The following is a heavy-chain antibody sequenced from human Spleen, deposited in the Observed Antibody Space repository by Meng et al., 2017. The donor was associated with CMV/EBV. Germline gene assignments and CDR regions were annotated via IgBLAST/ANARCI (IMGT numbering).Heavy chain of an antibody. CDR1: GYTFTDYY. J-gene: IGHJ5*02. CDR3: ARPSRWGGVRRFDP. CDR2: INPNNGAT. Sequence: ASVKVSCKASGYTFTDYYMHWVRQAPGQGLEWMGWINPNNGATHFARKFQGRVTMTRDSSSNIVYMETSRLRSDDTAVYYCARPSRWGGVRRFDPWGQGTLVTVSS. V-gene: IGHV1-2*02. D-gene: IGHD2-21*01.